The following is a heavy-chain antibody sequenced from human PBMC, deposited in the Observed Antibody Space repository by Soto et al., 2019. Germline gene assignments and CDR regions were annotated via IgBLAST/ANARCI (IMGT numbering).Heavy chain of an antibody. V-gene: IGHV3-33*01. Sequence: AGGSLRLSCAAYGFTFSSYGMHWVRQAPGKGLEWVAVIWYDESNKYYADSVKGRFTISRDNSKNTLYLQMNSLRAEDTAVYYCARSRRIQLWVAAFDIWGPGTMVTVSS. J-gene: IGHJ3*02. D-gene: IGHD5-18*01. CDR2: IWYDESNK. CDR3: ARSRRIQLWVAAFDI. CDR1: GFTFSSYG.